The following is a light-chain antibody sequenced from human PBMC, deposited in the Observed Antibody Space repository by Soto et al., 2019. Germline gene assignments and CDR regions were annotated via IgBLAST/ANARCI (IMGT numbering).Light chain of an antibody. V-gene: IGKV1-39*01. CDR2: ATS. J-gene: IGKJ1*01. CDR1: QSIFNY. CDR3: QHSSLSPWT. Sequence: DLQMTQSPSSLSASVGDRVTITCRASQSIFNYLNWYQQKPGKAPKLLIFATSNLQSVVPSRFSGSGSGTEFTLTISSLQLEDFATYACQHSSLSPWTFGQGTKVEIK.